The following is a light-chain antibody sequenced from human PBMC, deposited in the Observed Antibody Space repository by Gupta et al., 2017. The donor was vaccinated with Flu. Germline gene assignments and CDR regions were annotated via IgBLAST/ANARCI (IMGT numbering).Light chain of an antibody. CDR2: DAA. Sequence: EVVLIQSPATLSLSPGERATLSCRASQNVNNYLAWYQQKPGQAPRLLIYDAATRAAGIPARFSGSGYGKDFTLTISSPDPEDFAVYYCQQRSNGHLTFGGGTKVEIK. V-gene: IGKV3-11*01. CDR3: QQRSNGHLT. J-gene: IGKJ4*01. CDR1: QNVNNY.